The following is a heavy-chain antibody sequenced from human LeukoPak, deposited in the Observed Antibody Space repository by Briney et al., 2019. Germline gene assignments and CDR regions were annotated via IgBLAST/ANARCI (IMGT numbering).Heavy chain of an antibody. CDR2: INDSGSA. Sequence: KPSETLSLTCAVYGGSFSGYYWSWIRQPPGKGLEWIGEINDSGSANYNPSLKSRVTMSLDTSENQFSLRLNSVTAADTAVYYCARDFDMILRYWGQGTLVTVSS. D-gene: IGHD3-22*01. CDR3: ARDFDMILRY. CDR1: GGSFSGYY. V-gene: IGHV4-34*01. J-gene: IGHJ4*02.